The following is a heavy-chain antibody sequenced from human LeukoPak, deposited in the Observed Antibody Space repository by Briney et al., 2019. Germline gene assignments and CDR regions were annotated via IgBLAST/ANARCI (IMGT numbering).Heavy chain of an antibody. CDR3: ARAYSGTYGLGYYYMDV. CDR1: GFTLSSLS. CDR2: ISSSSSYI. Sequence: GGSLRLSCAASGFTLSSLSMNWVRQAPWKGLEWVSSISSSSSYIYYADSVKGRFTICRHNAKNSLYLQMNSLRAEDTAVYYCARAYSGTYGLGYYYMDVWGKGTTVTISS. D-gene: IGHD1-26*01. V-gene: IGHV3-21*01. J-gene: IGHJ6*03.